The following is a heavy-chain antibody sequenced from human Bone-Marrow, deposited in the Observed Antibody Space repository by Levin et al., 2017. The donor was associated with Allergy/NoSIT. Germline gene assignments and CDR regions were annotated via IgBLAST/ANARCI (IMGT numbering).Heavy chain of an antibody. J-gene: IGHJ4*02. CDR3: ARVKVVESHWGADY. D-gene: IGHD2-15*01. Sequence: GKGLDTISRDNAKNSLYLQMNSLRAEDTAVYYCARVKVVESHWGADYWGQGTLVTVSS. V-gene: IGHV3-21*01.